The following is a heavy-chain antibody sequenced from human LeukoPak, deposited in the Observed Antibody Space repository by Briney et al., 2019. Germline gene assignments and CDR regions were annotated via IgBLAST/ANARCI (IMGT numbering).Heavy chain of an antibody. D-gene: IGHD3-10*01. Sequence: ASVKVSCKVSGYTLTELSMHWVRQAPGKGLEWMGGFDPEDGETIYAQKFQGRVTMTEDTSTDTAYMELSSLRSEDTAVYYCATGPPMVRGVVPFDHWGQGTLVTVSS. V-gene: IGHV1-24*01. CDR2: FDPEDGET. CDR1: GYTLTELS. CDR3: ATGPPMVRGVVPFDH. J-gene: IGHJ4*02.